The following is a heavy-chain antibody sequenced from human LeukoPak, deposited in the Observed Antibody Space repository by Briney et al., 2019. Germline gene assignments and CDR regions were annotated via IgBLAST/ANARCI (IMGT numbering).Heavy chain of an antibody. CDR3: ARVHDRGYGMDV. V-gene: IGHV1-69*04. CDR2: IIPILGIA. D-gene: IGHD1-1*01. J-gene: IGHJ6*02. CDR1: GGTXSSYA. Sequence: SVKVSCKASGGTXSSYAISEVRQAPGQGLEWMGRIIPILGIANYAQKFQGRVTITADKSTSTAYMELSSLRSEDTAVYYCARVHDRGYGMDVWGQGTTVTVSS.